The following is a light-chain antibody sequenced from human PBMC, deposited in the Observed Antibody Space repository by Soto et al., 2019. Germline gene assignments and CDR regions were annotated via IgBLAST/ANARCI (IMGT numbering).Light chain of an antibody. CDR1: QSVSSSY. CDR2: GAS. Sequence: EIVLTQSPGTLSLSPGERATLSCRASQSVSSSYLAWYQQKPGQAPRLLIYGASSRATGIPDRFSGSGSGTDFTLTISRLEPDDFAVYYCQQYGSSPTMYTFGQGNKLEIK. V-gene: IGKV3-20*01. J-gene: IGKJ2*01. CDR3: QQYGSSPTMYT.